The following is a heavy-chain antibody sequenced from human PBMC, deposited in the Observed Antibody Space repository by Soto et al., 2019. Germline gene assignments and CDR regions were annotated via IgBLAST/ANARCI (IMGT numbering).Heavy chain of an antibody. CDR1: GGTFSSYA. D-gene: IGHD2-21*02. CDR3: ARSLLVVVTANWYFDL. J-gene: IGHJ2*01. CDR2: IIPIFGTA. Sequence: QVQLVQSGAEVKKPGSSVKVSCKASGGTFSSYAISWVRQAPGQGLEWMGGIIPIFGTANYAQKFQGRVTITADESTSTADMELSSLRSEDTAVYYCARSLLVVVTANWYFDLWGRGTLVTVSS. V-gene: IGHV1-69*12.